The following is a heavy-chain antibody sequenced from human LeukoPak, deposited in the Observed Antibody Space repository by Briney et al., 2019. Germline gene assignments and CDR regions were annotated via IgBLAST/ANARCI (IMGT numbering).Heavy chain of an antibody. D-gene: IGHD1-14*01. CDR2: INHSGST. Sequence: SETLSLTCAVSGGSFSGYYWSWIRQPPGKGLEWVGEINHSGSTNYHPSHKSRVTISVDTSKNQFSLKLSSVTAADTAVYYCVRGTRSESNYWGQGTLVTVSP. J-gene: IGHJ4*02. V-gene: IGHV4-34*01. CDR3: VRGTRSESNY. CDR1: GGSFSGYY.